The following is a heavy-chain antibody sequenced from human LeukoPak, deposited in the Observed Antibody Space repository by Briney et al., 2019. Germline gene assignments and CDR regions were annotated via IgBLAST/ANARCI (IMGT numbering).Heavy chain of an antibody. CDR1: GFTFSSSA. CDR2: ISDSGVYT. J-gene: IGHJ4*02. V-gene: IGHV3-23*01. D-gene: IGHD2-15*01. CDR3: APSYCSGGSCSYRYYLDC. Sequence: PGGSLRLSCAASGFTFSSSAMSWVRQAPGGGLEWVSTISDSGVYTYYADSVKGRFTISRDNSKNTLYLQMNSLRAEDTALYYCAPSYCSGGSCSYRYYLDCWGQGTLVTVSS.